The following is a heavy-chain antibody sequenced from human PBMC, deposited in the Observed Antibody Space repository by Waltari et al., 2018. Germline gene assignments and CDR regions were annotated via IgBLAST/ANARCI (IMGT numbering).Heavy chain of an antibody. J-gene: IGHJ4*02. V-gene: IGHV4-31*03. CDR3: ARFGIVPQFDY. CDR2: IYHSGST. Sequence: QVQLQESGPGLVKPSQTLSLTCTVSGGSISSGGYYWSWIRQHPGKGLEWIGYIYHSGSTYYNPSLKSRVTISVDRSKNQFSLKLSSVTAADTAVYYCARFGIVPQFDYWGQGTLVTVSS. CDR1: GGSISSGGYY. D-gene: IGHD2-2*01.